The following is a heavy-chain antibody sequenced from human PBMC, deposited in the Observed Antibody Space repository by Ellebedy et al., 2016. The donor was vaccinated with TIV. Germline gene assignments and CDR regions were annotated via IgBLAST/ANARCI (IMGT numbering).Heavy chain of an antibody. J-gene: IGHJ6*02. CDR1: GGTFSSYA. Sequence: AASVKVSCKASGGTFSSYAISWVRQAPGQGLEWMGGIIPIFGTANYAQKFQGRVTITADESTSTAYMELSSLRSEDTAVYYCARGGYEVGATNGDYYYYGMDVWGQGTTVTVSS. CDR2: IIPIFGTA. D-gene: IGHD1-26*01. V-gene: IGHV1-69*13. CDR3: ARGGYEVGATNGDYYYYGMDV.